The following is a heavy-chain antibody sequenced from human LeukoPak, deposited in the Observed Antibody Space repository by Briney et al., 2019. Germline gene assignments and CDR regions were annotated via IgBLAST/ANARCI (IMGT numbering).Heavy chain of an antibody. CDR1: GYTFTSYG. J-gene: IGHJ3*02. V-gene: IGHV1-18*01. D-gene: IGHD3-10*01. Sequence: ASVKVSCKASGYTFTSYGISWVRQAPGQGLEWMGWISAYNGNTNYAQKLQGRVTMTTDTSTSRAYMELRSLRSDDTAVYYCAREPDYYGSGSYYKDAFDIWGQGTMVTVSS. CDR3: AREPDYYGSGSYYKDAFDI. CDR2: ISAYNGNT.